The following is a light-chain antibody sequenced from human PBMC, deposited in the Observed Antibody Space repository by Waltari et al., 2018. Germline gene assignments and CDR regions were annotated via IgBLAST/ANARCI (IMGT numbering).Light chain of an antibody. V-gene: IGLV3-21*02. CDR2: DDS. J-gene: IGLJ2*01. Sequence: SYVLTQPPSESVAPGQDATITCGGNNIGRKTVHWYQQKPGQAPVLVVYDDSDRASGIPERFSGSKSGDTATLTIGRVEAGDEDDYSCQVWDGGRVVFGGGTKLTVL. CDR3: QVWDGGRVV. CDR1: NIGRKT.